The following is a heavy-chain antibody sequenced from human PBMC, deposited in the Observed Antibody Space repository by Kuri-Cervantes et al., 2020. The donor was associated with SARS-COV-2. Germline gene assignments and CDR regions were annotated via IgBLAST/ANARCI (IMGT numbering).Heavy chain of an antibody. Sequence: ASVKVSCKASGYTFTSYDINWVRQATGQGLEWMGWMNPNSGNTGYAQKFQGRVTITRNTSISTAYMELSGLRSEDTAVYYCARGLFSILWTQNNWFDPWGQGTLVTVSS. CDR3: ARGLFSILWTQNNWFDP. D-gene: IGHD1-1*01. V-gene: IGHV1-8*03. J-gene: IGHJ5*02. CDR1: GYTFTSYD. CDR2: MNPNSGNT.